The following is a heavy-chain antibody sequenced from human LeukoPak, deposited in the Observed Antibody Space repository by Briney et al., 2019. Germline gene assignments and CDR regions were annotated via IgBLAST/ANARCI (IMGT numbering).Heavy chain of an antibody. CDR1: GGTLSSYA. CDR3: ARAPYYYDSSGYGNFDY. V-gene: IGHV1-69*13. Sequence: SVKVSCKASGGTLSSYAISWVRQAPGQGLEWMGGIIPIFGTANYAQKFQGRVTITADESTSTAYMELSSLRSEDTAVYYCARAPYYYDSSGYGNFDYWGQGTLVTVSS. CDR2: IIPIFGTA. J-gene: IGHJ4*02. D-gene: IGHD3-22*01.